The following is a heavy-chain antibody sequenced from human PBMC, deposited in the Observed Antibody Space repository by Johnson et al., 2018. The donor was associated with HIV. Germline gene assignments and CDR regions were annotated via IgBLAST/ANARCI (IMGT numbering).Heavy chain of an antibody. V-gene: IGHV3-30*02. CDR1: GFTFSSYG. CDR3: AKDRRSSSLDAFDI. J-gene: IGHJ3*02. Sequence: QVQLVESGGGLVKPGGSLRLSCAASGFTFSSYGMHWVRQAPGKGLEWVAFIRYDGSNKYYADSVKGRVTISRDNSKNTLYLQMNSLRAEDTAVYYCAKDRRSSSLDAFDIWGQGTMVTVSS. CDR2: IRYDGSNK. D-gene: IGHD6-13*01.